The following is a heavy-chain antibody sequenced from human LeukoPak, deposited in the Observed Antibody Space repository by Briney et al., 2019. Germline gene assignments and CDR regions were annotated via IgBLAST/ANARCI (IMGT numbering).Heavy chain of an antibody. CDR2: IYYSGST. J-gene: IGHJ5*02. Sequence: SETLSLTCTVSGGSISSSSYYWGWLRQPPGKGLEWIGSIYYSGSTYYNPSLKSRVTISVDTSKNQFSLKLSSVTAADTAVYYCARRVAVAPNWFNPWGQGTLVTVSS. V-gene: IGHV4-39*01. CDR1: GGSISSSSYY. CDR3: ARRVAVAPNWFNP. D-gene: IGHD6-19*01.